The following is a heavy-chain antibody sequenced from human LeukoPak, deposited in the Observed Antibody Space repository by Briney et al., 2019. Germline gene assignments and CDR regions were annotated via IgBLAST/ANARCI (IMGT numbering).Heavy chain of an antibody. Sequence: PSETLSLTCAVSGGSISSSNWWNWVRQPPGKGLEWIGEINHSGSTNYNPSLKSRVTISVDTSKNQFSLKLSSVTAADTAVYYCARRWMAYFDWLSEPRPFDYWGQGTLVTVSS. D-gene: IGHD3-9*01. J-gene: IGHJ4*02. CDR2: INHSGST. CDR3: ARRWMAYFDWLSEPRPFDY. V-gene: IGHV4-4*02. CDR1: GGSISSSNW.